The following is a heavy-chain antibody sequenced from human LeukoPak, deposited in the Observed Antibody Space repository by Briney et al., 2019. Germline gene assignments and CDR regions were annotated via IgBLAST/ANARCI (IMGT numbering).Heavy chain of an antibody. V-gene: IGHV4-39*01. J-gene: IGHJ4*02. CDR2: IYYSGST. CDR1: GGSISSSSYS. CDR3: VAEHLATSGVFH. D-gene: IGHD5-24*01. Sequence: PSETQSLTCTVSGGSISSSSYSWGWIRQPPGKGLEWIGSIYYSGSTYYNPSLKSRVTISVDTSKNQFSLKLTSLTAADTAVYYCVAEHLATSGVFHWGQGTLVTVSS.